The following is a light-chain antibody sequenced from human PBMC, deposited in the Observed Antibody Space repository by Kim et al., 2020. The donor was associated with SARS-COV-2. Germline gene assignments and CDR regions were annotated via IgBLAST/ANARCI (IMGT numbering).Light chain of an antibody. CDR2: RDK. V-gene: IGLV3-1*01. CDR1: NLGTRY. CDR3: QAWDGSTAG. J-gene: IGLJ1*01. Sequence: SYELTQPPSVSVSPGQTATITCSGHNLGTRYASWYQQKPGQSPVAVIYRDKERPSGIPVRFSGSNSGDKATLTITETQAIDEADYFCQAWDGSTAGFGTGTRVTVL.